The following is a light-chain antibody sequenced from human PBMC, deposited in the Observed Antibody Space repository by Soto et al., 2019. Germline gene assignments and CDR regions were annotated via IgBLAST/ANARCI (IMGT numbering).Light chain of an antibody. CDR1: QSVSSY. Sequence: EIVLTQSPATLSLSPGERATLSCRASQSVSSYFAWYQQKPGQAPMLLIYDASNRATGIPARFIGSGSGTDFTLTISSLEPEDFAVYYCQQRSNWPITFGQGTRLEIK. V-gene: IGKV3-11*01. CDR2: DAS. J-gene: IGKJ5*01. CDR3: QQRSNWPIT.